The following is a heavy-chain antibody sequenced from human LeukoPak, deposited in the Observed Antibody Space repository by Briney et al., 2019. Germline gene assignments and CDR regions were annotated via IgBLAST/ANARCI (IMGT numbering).Heavy chain of an antibody. J-gene: IGHJ4*02. D-gene: IGHD3-10*01. CDR2: IKQDGSEK. Sequence: AGSLRLSCAASGFTFSSYWMSWVRHAPGKGLEWVANIKQDGSEKYYVDSVKGRFTIYRDNAKNSLYLQMNSLRAEGTAVYYCASDREYYYGSGCFDYWGQGTLVTVSS. CDR1: GFTFSSYW. V-gene: IGHV3-7*04. CDR3: ASDREYYYGSGCFDY.